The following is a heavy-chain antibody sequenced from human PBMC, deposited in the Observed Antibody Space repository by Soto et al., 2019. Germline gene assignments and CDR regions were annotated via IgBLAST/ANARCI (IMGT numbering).Heavy chain of an antibody. CDR3: ARLNKPGWFDP. CDR2: IYYGGTT. CDR1: GGSLSPNY. J-gene: IGHJ5*02. V-gene: IGHV4-59*08. Sequence: SETLSLTCTVSGGSLSPNYWSWIRQPPGKGLEWIGYIYYGGTTTNNPSLNSRVAISIDTSKNQFSLRLASVTAADTAVYYCARLNKPGWFDPWGQGTLVTVSS.